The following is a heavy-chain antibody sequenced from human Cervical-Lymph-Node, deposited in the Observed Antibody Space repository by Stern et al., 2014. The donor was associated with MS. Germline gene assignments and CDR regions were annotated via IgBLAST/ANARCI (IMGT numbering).Heavy chain of an antibody. CDR2: INPSIGVT. CDR1: GYSFTDYY. V-gene: IGHV1-2*02. CDR3: QAFPAY. Sequence: VQLVESGVEVKKPGASVKVSCRSSGYSFTDYYFHWVRQAPGQGLEWMGCINPSIGVTHYAQQFQGRVTMTRGSSMNTAYMEMSRLRSDDTAVYYCQAFPAYWGQGTLITVSS. J-gene: IGHJ4*02.